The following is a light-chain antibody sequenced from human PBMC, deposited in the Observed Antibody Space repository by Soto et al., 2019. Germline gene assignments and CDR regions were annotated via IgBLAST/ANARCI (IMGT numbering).Light chain of an antibody. CDR3: QQRSNWPIT. CDR2: DAS. J-gene: IGKJ5*01. Sequence: EIVLTQSPATLSLSPVERATLSCRASQSVSTSLVWYQQKPGQAPRLLIYDASNRATGIPARFSGSGSGTDFTLTISSLEPEDFAVYYCQQRSNWPITFGQGTRLEIK. V-gene: IGKV3-11*01. CDR1: QSVSTS.